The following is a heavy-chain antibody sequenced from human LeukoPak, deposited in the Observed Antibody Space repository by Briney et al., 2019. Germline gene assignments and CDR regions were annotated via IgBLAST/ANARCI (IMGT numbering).Heavy chain of an antibody. V-gene: IGHV4-34*01. Sequence: PSETLSLTCTVSGGSISSYYWSWIRQPPGKGLEWIGEINHSGSTNYNPSLKSRVTISVDTSKNQFSLKLSSVTAADTAVYYCATGIVVTLFDYWGQGTLVTVSS. CDR3: ATGIVVTLFDY. D-gene: IGHD2-21*01. J-gene: IGHJ4*02. CDR2: INHSGST. CDR1: GGSISSYY.